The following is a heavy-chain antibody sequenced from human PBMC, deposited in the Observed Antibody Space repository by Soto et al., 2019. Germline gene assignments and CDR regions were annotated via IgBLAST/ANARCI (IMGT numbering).Heavy chain of an antibody. V-gene: IGHV1-18*01. CDR3: ARVKVPAAILGAFDL. CDR2: INPFKGDT. Sequence: QVQLVQSGAEMKKPGASVKVSCKASGYTFSTYGITWVRQAPAQGLDWRGWINPFKGDTNSAARFQDRVTMTTDTSTRTAYMELRSLRSDDTAVYYCARVKVPAAILGAFDLWGQGTLVTVSS. CDR1: GYTFSTYG. D-gene: IGHD2-2*02. J-gene: IGHJ3*01.